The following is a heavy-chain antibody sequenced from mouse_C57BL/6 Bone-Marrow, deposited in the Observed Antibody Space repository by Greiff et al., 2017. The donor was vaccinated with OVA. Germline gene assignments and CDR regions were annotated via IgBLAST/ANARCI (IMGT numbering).Heavy chain of an antibody. D-gene: IGHD1-1*01. Sequence: EVKLVDSGGDLVKPGGSLKLSCAASGFTFSGYAMSWVRQTPEKRLEWVATISDGGSYTYHPDNVKGRFTISRDNAKNNLYLQMSHLKSEDTAMYYCARGGITGPHYWGQGTTLTVSS. CDR1: GFTFSGYA. J-gene: IGHJ2*01. V-gene: IGHV5-4*03. CDR3: ARGGITGPHY. CDR2: ISDGGSYT.